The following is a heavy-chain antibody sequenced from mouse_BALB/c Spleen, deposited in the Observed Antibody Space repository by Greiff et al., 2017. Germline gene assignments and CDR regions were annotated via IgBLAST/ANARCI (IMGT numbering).Heavy chain of an antibody. V-gene: IGHV14-3*02. CDR1: GFNIKDTY. J-gene: IGHJ4*01. CDR3: AYYRYDDPYYYAMDY. CDR2: IDPANGNT. D-gene: IGHD2-14*01. Sequence: EVPLPPSGAELVKPGASVKFSFPASGFNIKDTYMPWVKPRPEQGLEWIGRIDPANGNTKYDPKFQGKATITADTSSNTAYLQLSSLTSEDTAVYYCAYYRYDDPYYYAMDYWGQGTSVTVSS.